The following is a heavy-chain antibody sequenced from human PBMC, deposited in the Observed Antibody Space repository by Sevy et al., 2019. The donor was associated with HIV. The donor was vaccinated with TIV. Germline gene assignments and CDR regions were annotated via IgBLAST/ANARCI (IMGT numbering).Heavy chain of an antibody. V-gene: IGHV3-33*01. CDR2: IWYDGSNK. J-gene: IGHJ6*02. D-gene: IGHD3-3*01. Sequence: GGSLRLSCAASGFTFSSYAIHWVRQAPGKGLEWVAVIWYDGSNKYYVYSVKGRFTMSRDNSKNTLHLQMKSLRAEDTAVYYCVRDDNDFWSGYYASENYYYGMDVWGQGTSVTVSS. CDR3: VRDDNDFWSGYYASENYYYGMDV. CDR1: GFTFSSYA.